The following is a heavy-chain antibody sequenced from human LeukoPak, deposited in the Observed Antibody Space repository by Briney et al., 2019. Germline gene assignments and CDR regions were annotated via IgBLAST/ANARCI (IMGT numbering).Heavy chain of an antibody. V-gene: IGHV4-4*09. CDR2: INTKGET. J-gene: IGHJ4*02. CDR1: GVSMSAYQ. Sequence: SETLSLTCTVSGVSMSAYQWSWVRQSPEKGLEWLGCINTKGETSYNPSLKSRVTTSVDTSKSQFSLRLTSVTAADTAVYYCATSNDAKIAPFDHWGQGAPVTVSS. CDR3: ATSNDAKIAPFDH. D-gene: IGHD2-21*01.